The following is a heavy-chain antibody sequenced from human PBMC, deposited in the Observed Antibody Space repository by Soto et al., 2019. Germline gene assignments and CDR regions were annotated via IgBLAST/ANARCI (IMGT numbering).Heavy chain of an antibody. D-gene: IGHD3-3*01. V-gene: IGHV3-21*01. Sequence: LRLSCAASGFTFSSYSMNWVRQAPGKGLEWVSSISSSSYIYYADSVKGRFTISRDNAKNSLYLQMNSLRAEDTAVYYCARDDDDFWSGYYNSHFDYWGQGTLVTVSS. J-gene: IGHJ4*02. CDR1: GFTFSSYS. CDR3: ARDDDDFWSGYYNSHFDY. CDR2: ISSSSYI.